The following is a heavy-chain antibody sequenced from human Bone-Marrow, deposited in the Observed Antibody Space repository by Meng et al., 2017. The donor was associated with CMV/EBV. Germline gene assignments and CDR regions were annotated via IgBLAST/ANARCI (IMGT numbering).Heavy chain of an antibody. CDR1: RFIFSNYG. Sequence: GESLKISCVASRFIFSNYGMHWVRQAPGKGLEWVAYIRYEGGNRHYADSVMGRFTISRDNSKNTLSLQMNSLRGEDTAVYYCAKVSGGYCSTTSCPPDSWGQGTLVTVSS. J-gene: IGHJ5*01. CDR2: IRYEGGNR. D-gene: IGHD2-2*01. CDR3: AKVSGGYCSTTSCPPDS. V-gene: IGHV3-30*02.